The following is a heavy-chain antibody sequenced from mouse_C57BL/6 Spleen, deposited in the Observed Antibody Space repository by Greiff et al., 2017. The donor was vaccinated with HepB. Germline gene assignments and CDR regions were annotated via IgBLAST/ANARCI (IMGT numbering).Heavy chain of an antibody. D-gene: IGHD1-1*01. CDR1: GYSITSDY. CDR3: ARYDGSSYGYFDV. Sequence: VQLKESGPGLVKPSQTLSLTCSATGYSITSDYWNWIRKFPGNKLEYMGYISYSGSTYYNPSLKSRISITRDTSKNQYYLQLNSVTTEDAATYYGARYDGSSYGYFDVWGTGTTVTVSS. CDR2: ISYSGST. J-gene: IGHJ1*03. V-gene: IGHV3-8*01.